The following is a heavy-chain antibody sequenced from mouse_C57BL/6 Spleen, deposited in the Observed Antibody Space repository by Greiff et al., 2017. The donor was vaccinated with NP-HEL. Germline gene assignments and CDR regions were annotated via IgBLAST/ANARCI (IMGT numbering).Heavy chain of an antibody. J-gene: IGHJ1*03. CDR1: GYTFTDYY. D-gene: IGHD2-4*01. CDR2: INPYNGGT. Sequence: VQLQQSGPVLVKPGASVKMSCKASGYTFTDYYMNWVKQSHGQSLEWIGVINPYNGGTSYNQKFKGKATLTVDKSSSTAYMELNSLTSEDSAVYYCARRDDYDGDWYFDVWGTGTTVTVSS. CDR3: ARRDDYDGDWYFDV. V-gene: IGHV1-19*01.